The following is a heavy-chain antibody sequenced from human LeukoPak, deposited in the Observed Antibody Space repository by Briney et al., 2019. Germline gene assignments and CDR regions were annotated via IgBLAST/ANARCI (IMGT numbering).Heavy chain of an antibody. CDR1: GGSISSGGYY. CDR2: IYYSGST. J-gene: IGHJ4*02. V-gene: IGHV4-31*03. D-gene: IGHD3-3*01. Sequence: PSETLSLTCTVSGGSISSGGYYWSWIRQHPGKGLEWIGYIYYSGSTYYNPSLKSRVTISVDTSKNQFSLKLSSVTAAGTAVYYCARAAPDPFWSGYYPFDYWGQGTLVTVSS. CDR3: ARAAPDPFWSGYYPFDY.